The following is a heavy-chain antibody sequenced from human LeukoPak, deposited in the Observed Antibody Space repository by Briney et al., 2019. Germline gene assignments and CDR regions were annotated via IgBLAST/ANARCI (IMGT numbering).Heavy chain of an antibody. D-gene: IGHD3-22*01. Sequence: SETLSLTCTVSGGSISSYYWSWIRQPAGKGLEWIGRIYTSGSTNYNPSLKSRVTMSVDTSKNQFSLKLSSVTAADTAVYYCARDLRWRYYDSRGYWYFDLWGRGTLVTVSS. CDR1: GGSISSYY. CDR3: ARDLRWRYYDSRGYWYFDL. J-gene: IGHJ2*01. V-gene: IGHV4-4*07. CDR2: IYTSGST.